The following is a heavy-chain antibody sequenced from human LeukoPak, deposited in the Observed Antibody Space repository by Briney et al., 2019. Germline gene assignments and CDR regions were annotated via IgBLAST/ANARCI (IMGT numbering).Heavy chain of an antibody. Sequence: PGGSLRLSCAASGFSFSTNWMHWVRQAPGKGLVWVSRIKGDGSDTSYADFVKGRFTISRDNAKKTVYLQMNRLREEDTAVYYCAKEGSSWYYFDYWGQGTLVTVSS. J-gene: IGHJ4*02. V-gene: IGHV3-74*01. CDR1: GFSFSTNW. CDR2: IKGDGSDT. D-gene: IGHD6-13*01. CDR3: AKEGSSWYYFDY.